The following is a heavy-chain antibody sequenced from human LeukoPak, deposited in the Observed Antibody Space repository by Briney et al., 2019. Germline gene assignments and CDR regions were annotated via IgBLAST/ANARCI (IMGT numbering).Heavy chain of an antibody. J-gene: IGHJ3*02. CDR2: INHSGST. Sequence: SETLSLTCAVYGGSFSGYYWSWIRQPPGKGLEWIGEINHSGSTNYNPSLKGRVTISVDTSKNQFSLKLSSVTAADTAVYYCARGITMIVVVSNDAFDIWGQGTMVTVSS. D-gene: IGHD3-22*01. CDR1: GGSFSGYY. CDR3: ARGITMIVVVSNDAFDI. V-gene: IGHV4-34*01.